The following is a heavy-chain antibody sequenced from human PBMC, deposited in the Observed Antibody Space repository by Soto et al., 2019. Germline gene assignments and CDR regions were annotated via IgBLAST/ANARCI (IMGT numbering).Heavy chain of an antibody. V-gene: IGHV4-30-2*01. Sequence: QLQLQESGSGLVKPSQTLSLTCDVSGGSISSGGYSWSWIRQPPGKGLECIGYIYHSGSTYYNPSLKSRVPISVDRSKNQFSLKLSSVTAADTAVYSCARFAYGGRGGYWGQGTLVTVSS. CDR1: GGSISSGGYS. D-gene: IGHD4-17*01. J-gene: IGHJ4*02. CDR2: IYHSGST. CDR3: ARFAYGGRGGY.